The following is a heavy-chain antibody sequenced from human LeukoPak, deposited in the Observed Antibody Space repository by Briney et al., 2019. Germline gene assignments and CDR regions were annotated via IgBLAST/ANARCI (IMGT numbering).Heavy chain of an antibody. CDR2: TVGNGGST. V-gene: IGHV3-23*01. D-gene: IGHD2/OR15-2a*01. J-gene: IGHJ4*02. CDR1: GFTFSNYA. Sequence: GGSLRLSCAASGFTFSNYAMSWVRQAPGKGLEWVSTTVGNGGSTYYADSVKGRFTISRDNSKNTLYLQMNSLRAEDTALYYCARNEYETLDYWGQGTLVTVSS. CDR3: ARNEYETLDY.